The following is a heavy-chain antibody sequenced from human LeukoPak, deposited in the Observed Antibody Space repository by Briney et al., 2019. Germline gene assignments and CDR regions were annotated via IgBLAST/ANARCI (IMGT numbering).Heavy chain of an antibody. CDR3: ARVKAVAGHYYFDY. CDR2: IYYSGST. Sequence: PSETLSLTCTASGGSISSYYWSWIRQHPGKGLEWIGYIYYSGSTYYNPSLKSRVTISVDTSKNQFSLKLSSVTAADTAVYYCARVKAVAGHYYFDYWGQGTLVTVSS. J-gene: IGHJ4*02. CDR1: GGSISSYY. D-gene: IGHD6-19*01. V-gene: IGHV4-59*06.